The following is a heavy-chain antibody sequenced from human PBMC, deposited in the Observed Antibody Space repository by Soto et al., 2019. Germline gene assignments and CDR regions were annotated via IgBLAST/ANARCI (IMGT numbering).Heavy chain of an antibody. V-gene: IGHV3-43*01. CDR1: GFTFDDYT. D-gene: IGHD6-13*01. Sequence: EVQLVESGGVVVQPGGSLRLSCAASGFTFDDYTMHWVRQAPGKGLEWVSLISWDGGSTYYADSVKGRFTISRDNIKNSLYLQMNSLRTEDTALYYCAIGVAAAGTVDYWGQGTLVTVSS. CDR2: ISWDGGST. CDR3: AIGVAAAGTVDY. J-gene: IGHJ4*02.